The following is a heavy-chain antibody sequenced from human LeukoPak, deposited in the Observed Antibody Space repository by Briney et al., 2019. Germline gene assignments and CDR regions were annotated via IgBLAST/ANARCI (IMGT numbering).Heavy chain of an antibody. CDR1: GFTFSSYW. J-gene: IGHJ4*02. Sequence: PGGSLRLSCAASGFTFSSYWMHWVRQAPGKGLVWVSRIKTDGSSTYYADSVTGRFTISRDNAKNTLFLQMSSLRAEDTAVYYCARGRSGWYEGYYFDYWGQGTLVTVSS. CDR2: IKTDGSST. D-gene: IGHD6-19*01. CDR3: ARGRSGWYEGYYFDY. V-gene: IGHV3-74*01.